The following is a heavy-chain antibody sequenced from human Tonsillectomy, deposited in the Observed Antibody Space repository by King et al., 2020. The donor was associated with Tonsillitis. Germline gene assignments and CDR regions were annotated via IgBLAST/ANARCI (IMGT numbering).Heavy chain of an antibody. D-gene: IGHD3-22*01. CDR1: GYSFTSYW. J-gene: IGHJ4*02. CDR2: IYPGDSDT. CDR3: ARGEVGYYYDSSGEYYFDY. V-gene: IGHV5-51*01. Sequence: QLVQSGAEVKKPGESLKISCKGSGYSFTSYWIGWVRQMPGKGLEWMGIIYPGDSDTRYIPSFQGQVTISADKSISTAYLQWSSLKASDTAMYYCARGEVGYYYDSSGEYYFDYWGQGTLVTVSS.